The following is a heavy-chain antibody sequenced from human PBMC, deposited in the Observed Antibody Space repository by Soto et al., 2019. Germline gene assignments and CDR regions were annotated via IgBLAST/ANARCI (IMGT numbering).Heavy chain of an antibody. CDR3: ARGQCSGTTCKGLRFDY. J-gene: IGHJ4*02. V-gene: IGHV4-34*01. CDR2: INHSGNT. CDR1: GGSFSGYY. D-gene: IGHD2-2*01. Sequence: SETLSLTCAVNGGSFSGYYWGWIRQTPGKGLEWIGEINHSGNTNYNPSLKSRVTISIDTSKNQFSLKLYSVTAADTAVYYCARGQCSGTTCKGLRFDYWGQGAQVTVSS.